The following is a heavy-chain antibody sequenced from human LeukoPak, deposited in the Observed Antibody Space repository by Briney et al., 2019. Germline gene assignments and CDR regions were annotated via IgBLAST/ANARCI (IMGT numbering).Heavy chain of an antibody. Sequence: SETLSLTCTVSGGSISISSYYWGWIRQPPGKGLEWIGSIYYSGSTYYNPSLKSQVTISVDTSKTQFSLKLSSVTAADTAVYYCARSSGWYYYWFDPWGQGTLVTVSS. CDR2: IYYSGST. J-gene: IGHJ5*02. D-gene: IGHD6-19*01. V-gene: IGHV4-39*07. CDR3: ARSSGWYYYWFDP. CDR1: GGSISISSYY.